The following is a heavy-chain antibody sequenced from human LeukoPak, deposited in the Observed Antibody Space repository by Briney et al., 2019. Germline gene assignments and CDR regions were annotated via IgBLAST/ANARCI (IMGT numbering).Heavy chain of an antibody. CDR1: GGSVSSYY. D-gene: IGHD3-22*01. Sequence: SETLSLTCTVSGGSVSSYYWSWIRQPPGKGLEWIGYIYYSGSTNYNPSLKSRVTISVDTSKNQFSLKLSSVTAADTAVYYCARGPYYYDSSGSNYNWFDPWGQGTLVTVSS. CDR2: IYYSGST. J-gene: IGHJ5*02. V-gene: IGHV4-59*08. CDR3: ARGPYYYDSSGSNYNWFDP.